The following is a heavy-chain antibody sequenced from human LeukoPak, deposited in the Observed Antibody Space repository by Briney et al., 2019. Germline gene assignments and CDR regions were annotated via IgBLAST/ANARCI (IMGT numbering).Heavy chain of an antibody. J-gene: IGHJ4*02. CDR3: AKDPTYYYDSSGFDY. D-gene: IGHD3-22*01. V-gene: IGHV3-30*04. Sequence: GGSPRLSCAASGFTFSSYAMHWVRQAPGKGLEWVAVISYDGSNKYYADSVKGRFTISRDNSKNTLYLQMNSLRAEDTAVYYCAKDPTYYYDSSGFDYWGQGTLVTVSS. CDR1: GFTFSSYA. CDR2: ISYDGSNK.